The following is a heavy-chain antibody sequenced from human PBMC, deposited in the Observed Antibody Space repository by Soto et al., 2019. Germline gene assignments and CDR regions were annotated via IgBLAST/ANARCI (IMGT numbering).Heavy chain of an antibody. J-gene: IGHJ3*02. CDR2: ISSSSSYI. CDR1: GFTFSSYS. Sequence: GESLKISCAASGFTFSSYSMNWVRQAPGKGLEWVSSISSSSSYIYYADSVKGRFTISRDNAKNSLYLQMNSLRAEDTAVYYCARDAQYCSGGSCYSDAFDIWGQGTMVTVSS. V-gene: IGHV3-21*01. CDR3: ARDAQYCSGGSCYSDAFDI. D-gene: IGHD2-15*01.